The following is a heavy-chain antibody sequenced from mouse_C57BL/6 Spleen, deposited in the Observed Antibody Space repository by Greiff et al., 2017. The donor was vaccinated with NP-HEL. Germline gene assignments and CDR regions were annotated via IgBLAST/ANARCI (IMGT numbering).Heavy chain of an antibody. CDR3: EISGGYDGYYRGFAY. J-gene: IGHJ3*01. CDR1: GFNIKNTY. V-gene: IGHV14-3*01. D-gene: IGHD2-3*01. CDR2: IDPANGNT. Sequence: EVQLQESVAELVRPGASVKLSCTASGFNIKNTYMHWVKQRPEQGLEWIGRIDPANGNTKYAPKFQGKATITADTSSNTAYLQLSSLTSEDTAIYYGEISGGYDGYYRGFAYWGQGTLVTVSA.